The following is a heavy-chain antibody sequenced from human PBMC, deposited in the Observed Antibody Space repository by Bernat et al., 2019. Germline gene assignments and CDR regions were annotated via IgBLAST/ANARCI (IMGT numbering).Heavy chain of an antibody. CDR1: GGSVSSGRYY. V-gene: IGHV4-61*01. CDR2: IYYSGST. J-gene: IGHJ6*02. D-gene: IGHD1-1*01. Sequence: QVQLQESGPGLVKPSETLSLTCTVSGGSVSSGRYYWSWIRQSPGKTLEWIGYIYYSGSTNYNPSLKSRVTISLDTSSNKSSLKLSSVTAADTAVYYCARDIQREGRYNQYAMDGWGQGTTVTVS. CDR3: ARDIQREGRYNQYAMDG.